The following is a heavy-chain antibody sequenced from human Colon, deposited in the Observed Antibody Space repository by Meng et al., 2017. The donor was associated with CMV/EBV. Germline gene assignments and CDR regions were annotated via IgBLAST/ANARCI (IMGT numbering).Heavy chain of an antibody. CDR3: ATGAYCSGGSCSGRYGMDV. J-gene: IGHJ6*02. D-gene: IGHD2-15*01. Sequence: GESLKISCAASGFTFSNYWMHWVRQAPGKGLEWVASIKQDGSEKYYVDSVKGRFTISKDNAKSSVYLQMNSLRAEDTAVYYCATGAYCSGGSCSGRYGMDVWGQGTTVTVSS. CDR2: IKQDGSEK. CDR1: GFTFSNYW. V-gene: IGHV3-7*01.